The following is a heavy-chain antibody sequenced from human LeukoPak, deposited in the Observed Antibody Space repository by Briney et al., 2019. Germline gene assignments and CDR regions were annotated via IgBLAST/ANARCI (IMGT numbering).Heavy chain of an antibody. J-gene: IGHJ4*02. Sequence: GGSLRLSCAASGFTFNTYAISWVRQPPGEGLEWVSAISGSGGSTYYADSVKGRFTISRDNSKNTLYLQMNSLRAEDTAVYYCAKFGDRQLWLRTYFDYWGQGTLVTVSS. CDR1: GFTFNTYA. CDR3: AKFGDRQLWLRTYFDY. CDR2: ISGSGGST. D-gene: IGHD5-18*01. V-gene: IGHV3-23*01.